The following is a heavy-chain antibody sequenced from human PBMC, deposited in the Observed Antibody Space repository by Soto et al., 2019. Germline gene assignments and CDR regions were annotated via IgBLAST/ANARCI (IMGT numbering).Heavy chain of an antibody. J-gene: IGHJ5*02. CDR2: IYATGTT. D-gene: IGHD2-2*01. V-gene: IGHV4-4*07. Sequence: SETLSLTCTVSGASISGFYWSWIRKSAGKGLEWIGRIYATGTTDYNPSLKSRVMMSVDTSKKQFSLKLRSVTAADTAVYYCARVVPGAEAWFGPWGQGTLVTVSS. CDR1: GASISGFY. CDR3: ARVVPGAEAWFGP.